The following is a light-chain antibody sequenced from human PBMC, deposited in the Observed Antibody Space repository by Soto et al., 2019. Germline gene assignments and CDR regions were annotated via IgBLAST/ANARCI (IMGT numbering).Light chain of an antibody. CDR1: HSVSSY. Sequence: EIVLTQSPATLSLSPGDRATLSCRASHSVSSYLAWYQQRPGQAPRLLIYDVSNRATGIPARFSGSGSGTDFNLTISSLEPEDFAVYYCQQYSDSVGTFGQGTKVEIK. CDR2: DVS. CDR3: QQYSDSVGT. J-gene: IGKJ1*01. V-gene: IGKV3-11*01.